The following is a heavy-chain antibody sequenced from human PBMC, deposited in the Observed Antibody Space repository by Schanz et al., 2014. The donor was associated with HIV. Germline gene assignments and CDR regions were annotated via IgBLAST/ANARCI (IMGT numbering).Heavy chain of an antibody. CDR3: ATTDSRNWNWNYYFGMDV. V-gene: IGHV1-69*01. CDR2: IIPILGTA. Sequence: QVQLVQSGAEVKKPGSSVKVSCKASGGTFSNYAISWLRQAPGQGLEWMGGIIPILGTANYAQKFQGRVTIIADESTTTAFLELRSLRSDDTAVYYCATTDSRNWNWNYYFGMDVWGQGTTVTVSS. J-gene: IGHJ6*02. CDR1: GGTFSNYA. D-gene: IGHD6-13*01.